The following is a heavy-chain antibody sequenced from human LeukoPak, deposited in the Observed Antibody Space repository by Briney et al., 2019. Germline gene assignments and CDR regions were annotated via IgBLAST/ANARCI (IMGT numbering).Heavy chain of an antibody. J-gene: IGHJ3*02. V-gene: IGHV4-59*12. CDR2: IYYSGST. CDR3: ATDMRIEGGTGASDI. D-gene: IGHD1-26*01. Sequence: SETLSLTCTVSGGSISSYYWSWIRQPPGKGLEWIGYIYYSGSTNYNPSLKSRVTISVDTSKNQFSLKLSSVTAADTAVYYCATDMRIEGGTGASDIWGQGTMVTVSS. CDR1: GGSISSYY.